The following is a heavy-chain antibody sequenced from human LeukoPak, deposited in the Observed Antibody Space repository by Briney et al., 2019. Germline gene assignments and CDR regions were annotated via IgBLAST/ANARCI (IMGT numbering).Heavy chain of an antibody. V-gene: IGHV3-48*03. CDR3: ARGRWFDP. Sequence: GGSLRLSCAASGFTFSIYEMNWVRQAPGKGLEWVSFISGSGSTIHSADSVKGRFTISRDNAKNSLYLQMNSLRGEDTAVYYCARGRWFDPWGQGTLVTVSS. CDR2: ISGSGSTI. CDR1: GFTFSIYE. J-gene: IGHJ5*02.